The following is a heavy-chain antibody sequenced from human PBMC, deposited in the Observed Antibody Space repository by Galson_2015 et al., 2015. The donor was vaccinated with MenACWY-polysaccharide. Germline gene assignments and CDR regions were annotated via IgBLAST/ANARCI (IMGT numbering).Heavy chain of an antibody. V-gene: IGHV2-5*02. Sequence: PALVKPTQTLSLTCTFSGFSVTATGVGVGWIRQPPGKAPEWLAHIYWDGDKRFSPSLGARLTITKDTSRDQVVLTMTDMDPVDTAVYYCARERATVIADSNGMDVWGQGTAVTVSS. D-gene: IGHD2-21*01. CDR1: GFSVTATGVG. CDR3: ARERATVIADSNGMDV. J-gene: IGHJ6*02. CDR2: IYWDGDK.